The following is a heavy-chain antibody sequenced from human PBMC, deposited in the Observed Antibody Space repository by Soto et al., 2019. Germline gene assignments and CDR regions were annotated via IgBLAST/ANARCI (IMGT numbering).Heavy chain of an antibody. D-gene: IGHD6-6*01. CDR3: ARKGSSGYFDY. CDR2: IYYSGST. Sequence: QLQLQESGPGLVKPSETLSLTCTVSGGSISSSSYYWGWIRQPPGKGLEWIGSIYYSGSTYYNPSLKSRVTISVDTSKNQFSLKLSSVTAADTAVYYCARKGSSGYFDYWGQGTLVTVSS. J-gene: IGHJ4*02. CDR1: GGSISSSSYY. V-gene: IGHV4-39*01.